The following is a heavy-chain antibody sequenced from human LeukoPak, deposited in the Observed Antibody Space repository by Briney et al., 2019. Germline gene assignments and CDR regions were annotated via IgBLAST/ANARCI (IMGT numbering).Heavy chain of an antibody. CDR2: ISGSGGST. V-gene: IGHV3-23*01. CDR3: AKDYYGPGNKVY. Sequence: PGASLRLLCAASGFTFYSYAMSWVPQAPGKGLEWVSAISGSGGSTYYADSVKGRFTIYRDNSKNTLYLQMNSVRAEDTALYYCAKDYYGPGNKVYWGQGGMVSVCS. CDR1: GFTFYSYA. J-gene: IGHJ4*02. D-gene: IGHD3-10*01.